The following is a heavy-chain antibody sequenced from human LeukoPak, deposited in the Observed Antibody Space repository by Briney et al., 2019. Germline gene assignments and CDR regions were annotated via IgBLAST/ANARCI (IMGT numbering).Heavy chain of an antibody. V-gene: IGHV1-58*02. D-gene: IGHD5-18*01. CDR2: IVVGSGNT. CDR1: GFTFTSSA. J-gene: IGHJ4*02. CDR3: AADSLEDTAMAPQFDY. Sequence: APVKVSCKASGFTFTSSAMQWVRQARGQRLEWIGWIVVGSGNTNYAQKFQERVTITRDMSTSTAYMELSSLRSEDTAVYYCAADSLEDTAMAPQFDYWGQGTLVTVSS.